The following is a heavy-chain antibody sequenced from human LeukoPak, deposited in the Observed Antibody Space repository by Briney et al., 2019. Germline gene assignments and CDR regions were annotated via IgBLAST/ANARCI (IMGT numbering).Heavy chain of an antibody. CDR2: ISYDGSNK. Sequence: GGSLRLSCAASGFTFSSYAMHWVRQAPGKGLEWVAVISYDGSNKYYADSVKGRFTISRDNSKNTLYLQMNSLRAEDTAVYYCARMRLRYFDPRGAFDIWGQGTMVTVSS. CDR1: GFTFSSYA. D-gene: IGHD3-9*01. V-gene: IGHV3-30-3*01. CDR3: ARMRLRYFDPRGAFDI. J-gene: IGHJ3*02.